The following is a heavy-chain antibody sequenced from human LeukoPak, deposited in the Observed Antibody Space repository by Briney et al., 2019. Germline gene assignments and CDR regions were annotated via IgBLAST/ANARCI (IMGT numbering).Heavy chain of an antibody. V-gene: IGHV4-59*08. CDR2: NYYSGST. CDR3: VRQRYSGSYYFDY. J-gene: IGHJ4*02. Sequence: SDPLSLPCTVCGRPHTNYYWSWLRQPLGEGLEWIGYNYYSGSTNYNPSLKSRVTISVDTSKNQFSLSLSSVTAADTAVYYCVRQRYSGSYYFDYWGQGTLVTVSS. CDR1: GRPHTNYY. D-gene: IGHD1-26*01.